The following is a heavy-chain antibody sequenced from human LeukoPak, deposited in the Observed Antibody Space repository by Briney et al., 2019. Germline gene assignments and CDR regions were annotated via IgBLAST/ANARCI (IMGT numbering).Heavy chain of an antibody. V-gene: IGHV4-59*08. CDR1: GGSISSYY. J-gene: IGHJ5*02. Sequence: SETLSLTCTVSGGSISSYYWSWIRQPPGKGLEWIGYIYYSGSTNYNPSLKSRVTISVDTSKNQFSLKLSSVTAADTAVYYCARHHEPYYDILTGYRTPFDPWGQGTLVTVSS. CDR3: ARHHEPYYDILTGYRTPFDP. D-gene: IGHD3-9*01. CDR2: IYYSGST.